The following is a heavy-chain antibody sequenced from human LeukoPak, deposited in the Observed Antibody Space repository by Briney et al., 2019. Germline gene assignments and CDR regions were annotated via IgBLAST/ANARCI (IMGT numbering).Heavy chain of an antibody. CDR3: ARDRVVFDP. V-gene: IGHV4-4*02. CDR2: IYHSGSA. J-gene: IGHJ5*02. Sequence: PSGTLSLTCGVSGGSISSNNWWSWVRQPPGQGLEWIGEIYHSGSANYNPSLKSRVTISVDKSKDQLSLKLISVTAADTAVYYCARDRVVFDPWGQGTLVTVSS. D-gene: IGHD2-15*01. CDR1: GGSISSNNW.